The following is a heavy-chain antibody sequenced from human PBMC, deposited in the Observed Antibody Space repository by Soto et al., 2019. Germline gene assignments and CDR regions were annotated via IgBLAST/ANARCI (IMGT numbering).Heavy chain of an antibody. V-gene: IGHV1-3*01. Sequence: QVQLVQSGAEVKKPGASVKVSCKASGYTFTSYAMHWVRQAPGQRLEWMGWINAGNGNTKYSQKFQGRVTITRDTSASTAYMELSSLRSEDTAVYYCAREEFELRFVEWLLSFWGQGTLVTVSS. CDR2: INAGNGNT. J-gene: IGHJ4*02. CDR3: AREEFELRFVEWLLSF. D-gene: IGHD3-3*01. CDR1: GYTFTSYA.